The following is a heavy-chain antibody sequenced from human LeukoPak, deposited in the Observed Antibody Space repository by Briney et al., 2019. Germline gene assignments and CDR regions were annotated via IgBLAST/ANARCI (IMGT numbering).Heavy chain of an antibody. CDR1: GFTFSSYS. D-gene: IGHD2-2*02. J-gene: IGHJ5*02. Sequence: PGGSLRLSCAASGFTFSSYSMNWVRQAPGKGLEWVSSISSSSSYIYYAHSVKGRFTISRDNAKNSLYLQMNSLRAEDTAVYYCARDGDIVVVPAAIPNWFDPWGQGTLVTVSS. V-gene: IGHV3-21*01. CDR3: ARDGDIVVVPAAIPNWFDP. CDR2: ISSSSSYI.